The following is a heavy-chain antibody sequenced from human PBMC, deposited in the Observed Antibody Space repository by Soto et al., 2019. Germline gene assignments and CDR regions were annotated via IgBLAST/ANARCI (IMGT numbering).Heavy chain of an antibody. J-gene: IGHJ4*02. Sequence: SCAASGFTFSSYAMTWVRQAPGKGLEWVSAVSANGQGIYYADSVRGRFTISRDNSKNTVFLHMDSLSAEDTAVYYCAKDRHYPRDYFHYWGQGTLVTVSS. CDR3: AKDRHYPRDYFHY. V-gene: IGHV3-23*01. D-gene: IGHD3-10*01. CDR1: GFTFSSYA. CDR2: VSANGQGI.